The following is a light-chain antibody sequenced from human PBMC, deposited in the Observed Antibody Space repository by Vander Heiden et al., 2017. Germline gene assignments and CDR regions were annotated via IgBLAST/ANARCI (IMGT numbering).Light chain of an antibody. CDR2: WAS. CDR1: QSILSTANNRNY. V-gene: IGKV4-1*01. J-gene: IGKJ4*02. Sequence: DIVVTQSPDSLAVPLGERATIKCKSSQSILSTANNRNYLLRYQQKPGQPPKLLMSWASSRQSGVPDRFSGGGSGTDFTLTISSLQAEDVAVYYCQQCYSAPLTFGGGTRVEIK. CDR3: QQCYSAPLT.